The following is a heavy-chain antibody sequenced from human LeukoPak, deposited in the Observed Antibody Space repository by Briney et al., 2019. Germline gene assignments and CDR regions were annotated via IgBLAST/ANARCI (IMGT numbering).Heavy chain of an antibody. J-gene: IGHJ4*02. Sequence: GASVKVSCKASGYTFTSYAMNWVRQAPGQGLEWMGIINPSGGSTSYAQKFQGRVTMTRDTSTSTVYMELSSLRSEDTAVYYCARDWGVNYYDSSGYYFDYWGQGTLVTVSS. V-gene: IGHV1-46*01. CDR2: INPSGGST. D-gene: IGHD3-22*01. CDR1: GYTFTSYA. CDR3: ARDWGVNYYDSSGYYFDY.